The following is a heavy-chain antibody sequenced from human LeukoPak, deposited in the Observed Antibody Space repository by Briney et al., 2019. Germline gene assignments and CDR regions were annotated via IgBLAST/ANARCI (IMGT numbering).Heavy chain of an antibody. CDR1: GDSIRSIYW. CDR2: IHQSGSA. CDR3: ARRPLFYYYYYMDV. Sequence: SGTLSLTCAVSGDSIRSIYWWSWVRQPPGKGLEWIGEIHQSGSANCNPSLKSRVTISVDTSKNQFSLKLSSVTAADTAVYYCARRPLFYYYYYMDVWGKGTTVTVSS. J-gene: IGHJ6*03. V-gene: IGHV4-4*02.